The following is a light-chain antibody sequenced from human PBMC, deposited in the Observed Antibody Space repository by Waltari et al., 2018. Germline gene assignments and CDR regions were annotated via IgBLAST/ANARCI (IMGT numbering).Light chain of an antibody. Sequence: IQMTQSPSALSASVGDRVTITCRASQSISFWLAWYQQKPGKAPKRLIYRASTLESGVPSRFSGTGSGTEFTLTISSLQSDDFATYYCQQFHTNVTFGGGTRVEIK. J-gene: IGKJ4*01. CDR2: RAS. CDR3: QQFHTNVT. CDR1: QSISFW. V-gene: IGKV1-5*03.